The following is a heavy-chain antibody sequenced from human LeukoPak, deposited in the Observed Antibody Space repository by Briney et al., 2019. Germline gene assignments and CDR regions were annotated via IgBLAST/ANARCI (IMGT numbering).Heavy chain of an antibody. CDR2: ISWNRGSI. CDR3: AKDIGKGYCSGGSCYLFDY. CDR1: GFTFDDYA. Sequence: GGSLRLSCAASGFTFDDYAMHWVRQAPGKGLEWVSGISWNRGSIGYADSVKGRFTISRDNAKNSLYLQMNSLRAEDTALYYCAKDIGKGYCSGGSCYLFDYWGQGTLVTVSS. V-gene: IGHV3-9*01. J-gene: IGHJ4*02. D-gene: IGHD2-15*01.